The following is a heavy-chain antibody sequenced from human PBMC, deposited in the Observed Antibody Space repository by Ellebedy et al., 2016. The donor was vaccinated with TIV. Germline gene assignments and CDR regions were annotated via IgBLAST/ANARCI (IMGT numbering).Heavy chain of an antibody. D-gene: IGHD3-22*01. V-gene: IGHV3-23*01. CDR3: AKGHYYDSPGQYSYEDY. CDR2: IYGNGGGI. CDR1: GFNLSPFA. J-gene: IGHJ4*02. Sequence: PGGSLRLSCTASGFNLSPFAMGWVRQPPGKGLEWVSGIYGNGGGISYSDSVKGRFTMSRDNSKDTLYLQMNSLSAEDTAVYHCAKGHYYDSPGQYSYEDYWGQGTLVTVSS.